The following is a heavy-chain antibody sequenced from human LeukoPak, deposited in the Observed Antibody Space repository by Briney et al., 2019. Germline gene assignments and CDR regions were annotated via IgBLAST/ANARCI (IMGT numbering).Heavy chain of an antibody. D-gene: IGHD6-19*01. CDR1: GFTFSSYA. CDR2: ISGSGGST. Sequence: PGGCLRLSCAASGFTFSSYAMSWVRQAPGKGLEWVSAISGSGGSTYYADSVKGRFTISRDNSKNTLYLQMNSLRAEDTAVYYCAAHPGYSSGWYYYWGQGTLVTVSS. V-gene: IGHV3-23*01. CDR3: AAHPGYSSGWYYY. J-gene: IGHJ4*02.